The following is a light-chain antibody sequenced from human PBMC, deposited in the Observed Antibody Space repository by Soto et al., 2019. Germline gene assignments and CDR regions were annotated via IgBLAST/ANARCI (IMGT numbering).Light chain of an antibody. CDR3: TSYEIYSTSDVV. Sequence: QSALTQPASVSGSPGQSITISCTGTSSDVGGYNYVSWYQQHPGKAPKLMIYDVSNRPSGVSNRFSGSKSGNTASLTISGLQAEDFSVYDCTSYEIYSTSDVVF. CDR1: SSDVGGYNY. J-gene: IGLJ2*01. CDR2: DVS. V-gene: IGLV2-14*01.